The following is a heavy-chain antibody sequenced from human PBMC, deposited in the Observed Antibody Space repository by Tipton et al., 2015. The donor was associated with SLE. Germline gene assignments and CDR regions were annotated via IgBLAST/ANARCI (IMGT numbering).Heavy chain of an antibody. Sequence: TLSLTCTVSGGSVSSSSKYWAWLRQPPGKGLEWIGRIYYTGTTTYYNSFLKSRVTMSVDTSKNQFSLRLTSVIAADTAVYYCAGETNYYDRSGLNAFDIWGQGTMVTVSS. D-gene: IGHD3-22*01. CDR1: GGSVSSSSKY. CDR3: AGETNYYDRSGLNAFDI. CDR2: IYYTGTTT. V-gene: IGHV4-39*07. J-gene: IGHJ3*02.